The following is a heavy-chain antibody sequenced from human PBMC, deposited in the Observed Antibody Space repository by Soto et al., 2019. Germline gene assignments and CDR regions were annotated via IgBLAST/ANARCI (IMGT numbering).Heavy chain of an antibody. D-gene: IGHD2-15*01. Sequence: TLSLTCAVPGGSISSGGYSWSWIRQPPGKGLEWIGYIYHSGSTYYNPSLKSRVTISVDRSKNQFSLKLSSVTAADTAVYYCARDQGSNWFDPWAQGTLVTVSS. V-gene: IGHV4-30-2*01. CDR3: ARDQGSNWFDP. J-gene: IGHJ5*02. CDR1: GGSISSGGYS. CDR2: IYHSGST.